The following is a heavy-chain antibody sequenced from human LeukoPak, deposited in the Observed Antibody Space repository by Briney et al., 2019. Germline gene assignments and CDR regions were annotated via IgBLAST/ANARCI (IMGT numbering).Heavy chain of an antibody. J-gene: IGHJ6*03. D-gene: IGHD5-18*01. CDR1: GYSINSIYY. CDR3: ATNSYGHYQYYYYMDV. CDR2: IYHSGST. Sequence: SETLSLTCTVSGYSINSIYYWGWIRQPPGKGLEWIGSIYHSGSTYYNPSLKSRVTISLDTSKDQFSLKLSSVTAADTAVYYCATNSYGHYQYYYYMDVWGKGTTVTISS. V-gene: IGHV4-38-2*02.